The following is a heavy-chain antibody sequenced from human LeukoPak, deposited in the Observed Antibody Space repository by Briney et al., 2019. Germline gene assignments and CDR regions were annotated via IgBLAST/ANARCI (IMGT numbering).Heavy chain of an antibody. Sequence: GGSLRLSCATSRFTFNLAWMSWVRQAPGKGLEWVGRIKRNTQGATTDYAAAVKGRFTISRDDSKSTLYLQMNSLEIEDTGVYYCTTHPGYESYWGQGTLVTVSS. CDR2: IKRNTQGATT. J-gene: IGHJ4*02. CDR3: TTHPGYESY. D-gene: IGHD2-15*01. CDR1: RFTFNLAW. V-gene: IGHV3-15*01.